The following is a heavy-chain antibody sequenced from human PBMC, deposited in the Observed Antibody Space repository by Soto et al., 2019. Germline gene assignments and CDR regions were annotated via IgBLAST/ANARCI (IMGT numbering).Heavy chain of an antibody. CDR2: IYHSGST. J-gene: IGHJ3*02. D-gene: IGHD4-17*01. CDR3: ARGPSTTVQDAFDI. V-gene: IGHV4-4*02. Sequence: QVRLQESGPGLVKPSGTLSLTCAVSGDSISSTNWWSWVRQPPGKGLEWIGEIYHSGSTNYNPSLKSRITISVDKSKNQFSLRLSSVTAADTAVYYCARGPSTTVQDAFDIWGQGTMVTVSS. CDR1: GDSISSTNW.